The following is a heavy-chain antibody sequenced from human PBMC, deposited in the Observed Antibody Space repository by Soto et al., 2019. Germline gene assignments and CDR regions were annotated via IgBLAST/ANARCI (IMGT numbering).Heavy chain of an antibody. J-gene: IGHJ4*02. Sequence: GGSLRLSCAASGFAFSSYAMHWVRQAPGKGLEWVADIAYDGSNKYYADSVKRRFTISRYNSKNTLYLQMNSLRVEDTAVYYCTRDQPEMAFDHWGQGTLVTVSS. V-gene: IGHV3-30*04. CDR2: IAYDGSNK. CDR3: TRDQPEMAFDH. CDR1: GFAFSSYA.